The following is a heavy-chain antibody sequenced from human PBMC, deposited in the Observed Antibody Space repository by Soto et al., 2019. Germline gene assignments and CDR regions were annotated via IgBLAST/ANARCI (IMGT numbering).Heavy chain of an antibody. V-gene: IGHV4-34*01. Sequence: XESLSLPCAVYGGSFSGYYWNWIRQPPGKGLDWIGEIEHSGYTNYNPSLKSRVTISVDTSKNQFSLRLTSVTAADTAVYYCARVREWFDSWGQGTLVTVSS. CDR1: GGSFSGYY. CDR3: ARVREWFDS. D-gene: IGHD3-3*01. J-gene: IGHJ5*01. CDR2: IEHSGYT.